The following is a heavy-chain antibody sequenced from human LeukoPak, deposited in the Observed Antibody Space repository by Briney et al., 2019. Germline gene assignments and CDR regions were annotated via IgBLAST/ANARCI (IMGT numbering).Heavy chain of an antibody. Sequence: GESLKISCKGSGYSFTSYWIGWVRQMPGKGLEWMGIIYPGESDRRYSPSFQGQVYMSADKSISTAYLQWSSLKASDTAIYYCARMSTVVTPDYWGQGTLVTVSS. J-gene: IGHJ4*02. CDR3: ARMSTVVTPDY. V-gene: IGHV5-51*01. D-gene: IGHD4-23*01. CDR1: GYSFTSYW. CDR2: IYPGESDR.